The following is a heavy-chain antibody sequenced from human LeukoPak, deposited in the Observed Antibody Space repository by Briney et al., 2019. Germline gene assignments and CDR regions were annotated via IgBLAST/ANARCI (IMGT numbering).Heavy chain of an antibody. D-gene: IGHD6-19*01. J-gene: IGHJ3*02. Sequence: PSETLSLTCTVSDDSISNYYWSWIRQPPGKGLGWIGYMFYSGRTSYNPSLKSRVTISVDTSKNRVSLRLSSMTAADTAVYYCARVSLAAANDAFDIWGQGTMVTVSS. CDR3: ARVSLAAANDAFDI. V-gene: IGHV4-59*01. CDR1: DDSISNYY. CDR2: MFYSGRT.